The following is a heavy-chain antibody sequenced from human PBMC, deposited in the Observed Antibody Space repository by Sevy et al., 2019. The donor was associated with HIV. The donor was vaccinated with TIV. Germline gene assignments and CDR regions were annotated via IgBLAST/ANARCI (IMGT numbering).Heavy chain of an antibody. Sequence: GGSLRLSCAASGFIFSNYAMTWVRQAPGKGLEWVSSIGGSGVSTYYADSVKGRFTISRDNSKHTLYLQMNSLRAEDTAVYYCAKVDTMKLVVTSLCDYWGQGTLVTVSS. CDR2: IGGSGVST. CDR1: GFIFSNYA. V-gene: IGHV3-23*01. D-gene: IGHD3-22*01. J-gene: IGHJ4*02. CDR3: AKVDTMKLVVTSLCDY.